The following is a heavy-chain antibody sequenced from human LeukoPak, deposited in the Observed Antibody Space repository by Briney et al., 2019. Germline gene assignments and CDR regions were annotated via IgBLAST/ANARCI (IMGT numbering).Heavy chain of an antibody. Sequence: GGSLRLSCAASGFTFSSYAMSWVRQAPGKGLEWVSAISGSGGSTYYADSVKGRFTISRDNSKNTLYLQMNSLRAEDTAVYYCAKDPDKIQLWFYFDYWGQGTLATVSS. D-gene: IGHD5-18*01. V-gene: IGHV3-23*01. CDR2: ISGSGGST. CDR3: AKDPDKIQLWFYFDY. CDR1: GFTFSSYA. J-gene: IGHJ4*02.